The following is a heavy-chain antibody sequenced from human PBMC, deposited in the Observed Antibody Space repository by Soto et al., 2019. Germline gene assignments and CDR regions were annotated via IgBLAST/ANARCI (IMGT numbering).Heavy chain of an antibody. D-gene: IGHD5-12*01. CDR2: ISAHNDNT. CDR1: GYTSTNYG. CDR3: AGQIYSGYSWFDP. Sequence: QVQLVQSGAEVKKPGASVKVSCKVSGYTSTNYGISWVRQAPGQGLEWMGWISAHNDNTYYAQKFQGRGTMTTDTSTSTAYMELRSLRSDDTAVYYCAGQIYSGYSWFDPWGQGTLVTVSS. J-gene: IGHJ5*02. V-gene: IGHV1-18*01.